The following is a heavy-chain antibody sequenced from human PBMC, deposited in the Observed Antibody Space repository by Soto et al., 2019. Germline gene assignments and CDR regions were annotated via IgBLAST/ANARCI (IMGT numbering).Heavy chain of an antibody. V-gene: IGHV4-4*02. D-gene: IGHD3-10*01. Sequence: QVQLQESGPGLVKPSGTLSLTCAVSGGSISSSNWWSWVRQPPGKGLEGVGEIYHSGSTNYNPSLKSRVTISVDKSKNQFSLKLSSVTAADTAVYYCARNEYYYGSGSYPPYYYGMDVWGQGTTVTVSS. CDR1: GGSISSSNW. CDR3: ARNEYYYGSGSYPPYYYGMDV. CDR2: IYHSGST. J-gene: IGHJ6*02.